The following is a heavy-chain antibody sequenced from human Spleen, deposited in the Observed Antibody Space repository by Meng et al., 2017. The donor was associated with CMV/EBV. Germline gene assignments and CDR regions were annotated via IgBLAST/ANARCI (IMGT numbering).Heavy chain of an antibody. D-gene: IGHD3-3*01. V-gene: IGHV4-59*01. CDR3: ARDLYDFWSGYYYDAFDI. CDR2: IYYSGST. CDR1: GGSISSYY. J-gene: IGHJ3*02. Sequence: GSLRLSCTVSGGSISSYYWSWIRQPPGKGLEWIGYIYYSGSTNYSPSLKSRVTISVDTSKNQFSLKLSSVTAADTAVYYCARDLYDFWSGYYYDAFDIWGQGTMVTVSS.